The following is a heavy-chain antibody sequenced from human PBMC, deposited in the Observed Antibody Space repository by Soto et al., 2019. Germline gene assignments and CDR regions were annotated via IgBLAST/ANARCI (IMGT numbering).Heavy chain of an antibody. CDR3: VRDRAFSYAYDR. Sequence: PSETLSLTCTVSGGSVTRTSFYWSWIRQTPGKGLEWIGYLHYGGRTNYNPSLKSRVNISVDTSKNQYSLQLSSVTAADTALYFCVRDRAFSYAYDRWGQGTLVTVSS. D-gene: IGHD3-16*01. CDR1: GGSVTRTSFY. CDR2: LHYGGRT. V-gene: IGHV4-61*01. J-gene: IGHJ5*02.